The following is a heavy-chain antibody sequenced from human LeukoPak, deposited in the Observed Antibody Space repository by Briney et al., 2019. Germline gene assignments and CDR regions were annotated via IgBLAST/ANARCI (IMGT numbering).Heavy chain of an antibody. V-gene: IGHV1-18*01. CDR2: ISAYNGNT. J-gene: IGHJ6*02. CDR3: ARGGNRVYYYYYGMDV. Sequence: ASVKVSCKASGYTFTSYGISWVRQAPGQGLEWMGWISAYNGNTNYAQKLQGRATMTTDTSTSTAYMELRSLRSDDTAVYYCARGGNRVYYYYYGMDVWGQGTTVTVSS. CDR1: GYTFTSYG. D-gene: IGHD4-23*01.